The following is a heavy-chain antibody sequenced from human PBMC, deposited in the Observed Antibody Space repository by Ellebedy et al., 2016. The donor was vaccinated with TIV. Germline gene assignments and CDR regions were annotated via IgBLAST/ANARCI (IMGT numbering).Heavy chain of an antibody. V-gene: IGHV3-30*03. D-gene: IGHD1-26*01. CDR1: GFTLSSYS. J-gene: IGHJ4*02. CDR3: ARDWDYFDY. CDR2: ISYDGSNK. Sequence: GESLKISXAASGFTLSSYSMNWVRQAPGKGLKWVAVISYDGSNKYYADSVKGRFTISRDNSKNTLYLQMNSLRAEDTAVYYCARDWDYFDYWGQGTLVTVSS.